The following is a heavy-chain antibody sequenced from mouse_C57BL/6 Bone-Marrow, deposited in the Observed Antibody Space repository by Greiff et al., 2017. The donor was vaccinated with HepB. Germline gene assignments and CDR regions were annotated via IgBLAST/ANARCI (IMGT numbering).Heavy chain of an antibody. V-gene: IGHV6-3*01. CDR2: IRLKSDNYAT. CDR1: GFTFSNYW. J-gene: IGHJ3*01. Sequence: DVKLVESGGGLVQPGGSMKLSCVASGFTFSNYWMNWVRQSPEKGLEWVAQIRLKSDNYATHYAESVKGRFTISRDDSKSSVYLQMNNLRAEDTGIYYCTETGTGISWFAYWGQGTLVTVSA. CDR3: TETGTGISWFAY. D-gene: IGHD4-1*01.